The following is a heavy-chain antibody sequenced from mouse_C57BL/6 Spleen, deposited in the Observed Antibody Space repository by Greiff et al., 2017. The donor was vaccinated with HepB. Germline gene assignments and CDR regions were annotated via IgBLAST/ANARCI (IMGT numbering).Heavy chain of an antibody. Sequence: EVKLMESGGGLVQPGGSLSLSCAASGFTFTDYYMSWVRQPPGKALEWLGFIRNKANGYTTEYSASVKGRFTISRDKSKSILYLQMNALRAEDSATYYCARYNYGYAMDYWVQGTSVTVSS. CDR1: GFTFTDYY. D-gene: IGHD1-1*01. CDR3: ARYNYGYAMDY. V-gene: IGHV7-3*01. CDR2: IRNKANGYTT. J-gene: IGHJ4*01.